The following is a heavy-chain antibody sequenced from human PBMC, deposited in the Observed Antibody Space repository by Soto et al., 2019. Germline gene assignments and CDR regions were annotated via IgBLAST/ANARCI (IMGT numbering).Heavy chain of an antibody. J-gene: IGHJ5*02. D-gene: IGHD5-18*01. Sequence: GAPVKAASKAPGGTFSSYAISWVRQAPGQGLEWMGGIIPIFGTANYAQNFQGRVTITADKSTSTAYMELNSLTSEDTAVYYCARDGQRDNYGPNWFDPWGQGTLVTVSS. CDR1: GGTFSSYA. V-gene: IGHV1-69*06. CDR3: ARDGQRDNYGPNWFDP. CDR2: IIPIFGTA.